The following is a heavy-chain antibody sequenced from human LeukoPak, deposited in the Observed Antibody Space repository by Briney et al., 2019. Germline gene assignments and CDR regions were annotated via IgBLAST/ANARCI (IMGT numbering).Heavy chain of an antibody. CDR3: VKEGGFRIPFDY. CDR1: GFSFSSYG. CDR2: ISVSATAT. J-gene: IGHJ4*02. V-gene: IGHV3-23*01. Sequence: GGTLRLSCAASGFSFSSYGMAWVRQAPGQGLEWVAVISVSATATNYAASVKGRFTISRDDSKNTLYLQMNSLRVEDTAAYYCVKEGGFRIPFDYWGQGTLVTVPS. D-gene: IGHD2-15*01.